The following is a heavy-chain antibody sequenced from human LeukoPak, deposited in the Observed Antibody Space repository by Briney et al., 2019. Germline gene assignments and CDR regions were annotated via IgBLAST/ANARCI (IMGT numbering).Heavy chain of an antibody. CDR3: ARLWIGELFYFDY. Sequence: PSETLSLTCAVYGVPLSGYYWSWIRQPPGKGLEWLGEINHSGSTNYNPSLKSRVTISVDTSKNQFSLKLSSVTAADTAVYYCARLWIGELFYFDYWGQGTLVTVSS. J-gene: IGHJ4*02. V-gene: IGHV4-34*01. CDR2: INHSGST. CDR1: GVPLSGYY. D-gene: IGHD3-10*01.